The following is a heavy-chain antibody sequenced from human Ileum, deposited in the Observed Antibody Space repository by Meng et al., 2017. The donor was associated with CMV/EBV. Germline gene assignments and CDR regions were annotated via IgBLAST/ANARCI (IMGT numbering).Heavy chain of an antibody. J-gene: IGHJ4*02. CDR3: AKESSTTTSEAGGTYDIFDY. CDR1: GFTFGNYA. CDR2: IRYEANTK. V-gene: IGHV3-30*02. Sequence: GESLKISCTGSGFTFGNYAMHWVRQAPGKGLEWVEFIRYEANTKWYADSVKGRFTISRDNSRNILYLQMSSLRTDDTAVYYCAKESSTTTSEAGGTYDIFDYWGQGALVTVSS. D-gene: IGHD3-9*01.